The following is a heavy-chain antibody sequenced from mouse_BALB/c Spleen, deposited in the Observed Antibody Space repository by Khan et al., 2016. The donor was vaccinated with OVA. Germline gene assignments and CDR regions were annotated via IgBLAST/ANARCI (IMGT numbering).Heavy chain of an antibody. V-gene: IGHV3-8*02. D-gene: IGHD1-1*01. CDR3: ATNYYGNSYWYFDV. CDR2: INFSGNT. Sequence: EVQLQESGPSLVNPSQTLSLTCSVSGDSITSGYWNWIRKFPGNKLEYMGYINFSGNTYYNPSLKSRISITRDTSKNQFYLQLISVTTEDTATYFCATNYYGNSYWYFDVWGAGTTVTVSS. J-gene: IGHJ1*01. CDR1: GDSITSGY.